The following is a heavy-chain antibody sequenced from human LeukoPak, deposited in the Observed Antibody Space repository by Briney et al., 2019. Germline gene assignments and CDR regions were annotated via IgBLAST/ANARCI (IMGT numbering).Heavy chain of an antibody. CDR3: ARDPSIAAAGTALDY. CDR1: GYTFTSFA. V-gene: IGHV1-2*02. Sequence: ASVKVSCKASGYTFTSFAIHWVRQAPGQGLEWMGWINPNSGGTNYAQKFQGRVTMTRDTSISTAYMELSRLRSDDTAVYYCARDPSIAAAGTALDYWGQGTLVTVSS. CDR2: INPNSGGT. J-gene: IGHJ4*02. D-gene: IGHD6-13*01.